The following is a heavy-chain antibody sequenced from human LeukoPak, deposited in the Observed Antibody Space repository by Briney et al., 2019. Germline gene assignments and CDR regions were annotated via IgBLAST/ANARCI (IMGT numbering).Heavy chain of an antibody. Sequence: SETLSLTCTVSGGPISSYYWSWIRQPAGEGLEWIARIYTSGRTNNNPSLLRRVTMSVVTSKNQFFLKLSSVTAADAAVYYCAGDKDDFRSGYYGYNWFDPWGQGTLVTVSS. D-gene: IGHD3-3*01. CDR2: IYTSGRT. CDR3: AGDKDDFRSGYYGYNWFDP. CDR1: GGPISSYY. J-gene: IGHJ5*02. V-gene: IGHV4-4*07.